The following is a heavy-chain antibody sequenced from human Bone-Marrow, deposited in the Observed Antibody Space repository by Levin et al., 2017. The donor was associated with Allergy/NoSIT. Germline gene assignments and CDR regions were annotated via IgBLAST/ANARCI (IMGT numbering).Heavy chain of an antibody. D-gene: IGHD2-8*01. CDR2: ISGGGTTI. J-gene: IGHJ4*02. CDR3: ARVSTKGGTTFYFDY. CDR1: GVTFSDYY. V-gene: IGHV3-11*01. Sequence: PGGSLRLSCAVSGVTFSDYYMSWIRQAPGKGLEWLSHISGGGTTIFYADSVKGRFTISRDNAKNSVYLEMNRLRAEDTALYFCARVSTKGGTTFYFDYWGQGALVTVSS.